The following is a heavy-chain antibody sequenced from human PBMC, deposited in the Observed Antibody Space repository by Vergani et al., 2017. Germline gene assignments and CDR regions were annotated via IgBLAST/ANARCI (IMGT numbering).Heavy chain of an antibody. CDR2: INHSGTI. CDR3: ARRAXRWETLLRDDFDV. Sequence: QVQLQQWGPGLLKPSETLSLTCAVYGGYLSGYYWSWIRLAPGKGLEWIGEINHSGTINYNPTLKSPFNVSIDTSRDHFSLKLRSVSAADTAVYFCARRAXRWETLLRDDFDVWGQGTFVTVSS. CDR1: GGYLSGYY. J-gene: IGHJ3*01. D-gene: IGHD1-26*01. V-gene: IGHV4-34*01.